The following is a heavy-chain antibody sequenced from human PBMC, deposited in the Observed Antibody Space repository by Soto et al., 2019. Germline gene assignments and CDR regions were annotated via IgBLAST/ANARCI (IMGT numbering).Heavy chain of an antibody. CDR3: ARQGGHTTVTTVRVWFAP. D-gene: IGHD4-17*01. CDR2: MSYSGIT. Sequence: SETLSLTCTVSGGSISSGIYYWGWIRQPPGKGLEYIASMSYSGITYYNPSLKSRATISVEPSKNQLSLKLRSVTAADPAVSYCARQGGHTTVTTVRVWFAPWGQG. CDR1: GGSISSGIYY. J-gene: IGHJ5*02. V-gene: IGHV4-39*01.